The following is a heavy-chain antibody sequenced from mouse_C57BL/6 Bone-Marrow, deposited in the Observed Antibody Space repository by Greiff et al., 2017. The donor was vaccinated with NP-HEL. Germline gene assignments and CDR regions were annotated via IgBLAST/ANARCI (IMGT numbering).Heavy chain of an antibody. Sequence: DVHLVESGGGLVKPGGSLKLSCAASGFTFSSYAMSWVRQTPEKRLEWVATISDGGSYTYYPDNVKGRFTISRDNAKNNLYLQMSHLKSEDTAMYYCARDREFAYWGQGTLVTVSA. CDR3: ARDREFAY. J-gene: IGHJ3*01. CDR1: GFTFSSYA. V-gene: IGHV5-4*01. D-gene: IGHD3-1*01. CDR2: ISDGGSYT.